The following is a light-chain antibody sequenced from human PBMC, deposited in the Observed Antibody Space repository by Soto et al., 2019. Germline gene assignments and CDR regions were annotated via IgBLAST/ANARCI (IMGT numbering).Light chain of an antibody. CDR2: AAS. CDR1: QSISTY. V-gene: IGKV1-39*01. J-gene: IGKJ2*01. CDR3: QQNYKSPYP. Sequence: DIQMTQSPSSLSASVGDRVTITCRASQSISTYLNWYQHKPGKAPNVLIYAASSLQSGVPSRFSGSGSGTDFTLTINSLQPEDFATYYCQQNYKSPYPFCQGTQLESK.